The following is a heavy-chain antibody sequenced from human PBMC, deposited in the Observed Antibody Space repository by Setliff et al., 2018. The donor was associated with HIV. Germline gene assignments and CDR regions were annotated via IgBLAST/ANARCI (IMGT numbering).Heavy chain of an antibody. V-gene: IGHV4-38-2*01. CDR2: FHHSGSS. Sequence: SETLSLTCAVSGYSINSAYYWGWSRQSPGKGLEWIGGFHHSGSSHYNPSLKSRVTISGQTSKNQFSLKLSSVTAADTAVYYCARQGAGYYYDSSDYYTGNGFDIWGQGTMVTV. CDR1: GYSINSAYY. CDR3: ARQGAGYYYDSSDYYTGNGFDI. J-gene: IGHJ3*02. D-gene: IGHD3-22*01.